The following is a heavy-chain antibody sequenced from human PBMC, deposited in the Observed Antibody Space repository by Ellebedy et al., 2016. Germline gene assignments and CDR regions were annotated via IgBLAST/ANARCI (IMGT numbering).Heavy chain of an antibody. CDR2: ITWNGNSI. CDR3: ARGNRPYGMDV. Sequence: SLKISXTASGFLFNDYGMHWVRQVPGKGLEWVSGITWNGNSIGYADFAKGRFTISRDNAKNSLYLQMKSLRAEDTALYYCARGNRPYGMDVWGQGTTVTVSS. CDR1: GFLFNDYG. J-gene: IGHJ6*02. V-gene: IGHV3-9*01.